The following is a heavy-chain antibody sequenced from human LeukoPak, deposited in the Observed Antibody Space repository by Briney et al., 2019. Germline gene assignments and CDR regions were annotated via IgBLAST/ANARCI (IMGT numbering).Heavy chain of an antibody. J-gene: IGHJ3*02. Sequence: PGGSLRLSCAASGFTFSSYSMNWFRQAPGKGLEWVSSISSSSSYIYYADSVKGRFTISRDNAKNSLYLQMNSLRAEDTAVYYCARDISPAGTEDAFDIWGQGTMVTVSS. D-gene: IGHD1-1*01. CDR3: ARDISPAGTEDAFDI. CDR2: ISSSSSYI. V-gene: IGHV3-21*01. CDR1: GFTFSSYS.